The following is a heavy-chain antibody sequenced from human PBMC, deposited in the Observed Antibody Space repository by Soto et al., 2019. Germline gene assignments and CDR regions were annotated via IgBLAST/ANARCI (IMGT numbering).Heavy chain of an antibody. CDR1: CGSISSYY. V-gene: IGHV4-59*01. CDR2: IYYSGST. J-gene: IGHJ5*02. D-gene: IGHD3-10*01. Sequence: ETLSLTCTVSCGSISSYYWSWIRQPPGKGLEWIGYIYYSGSTNYNPSLKSRVTISVDTSKNQFSLKLSSVTAADTAVYYCARGMVRGVNWFDPWGQGTLVTVS. CDR3: ARGMVRGVNWFDP.